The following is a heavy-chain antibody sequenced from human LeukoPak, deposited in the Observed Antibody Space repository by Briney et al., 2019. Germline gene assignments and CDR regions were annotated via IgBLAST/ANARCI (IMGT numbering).Heavy chain of an antibody. V-gene: IGHV3-66*02. J-gene: IGHJ4*02. Sequence: PGGSLRLSCAASGFTVSSNYMSWVRQAPGKGLECVSVIYSGGSTYYADSVKGRFTISRDNSKNTLYLQMNSLRAEDTAVYYCARDRSGPFWSGYHYYFDYWGQGTLVTVSS. D-gene: IGHD3-3*01. CDR2: IYSGGST. CDR1: GFTVSSNY. CDR3: ARDRSGPFWSGYHYYFDY.